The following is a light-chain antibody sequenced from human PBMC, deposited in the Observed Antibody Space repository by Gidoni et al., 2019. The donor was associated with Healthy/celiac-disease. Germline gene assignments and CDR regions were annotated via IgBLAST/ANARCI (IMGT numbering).Light chain of an antibody. Sequence: DIQMTQSPSSRSASVGDRVTINCRASQSISSYLNWYQQKPGKAPKLLIYAASSLQSGVPSRFSGSGSGTDFTLTISSLQPEDFATYYCQQSYSTPLTFGGGTKVEIK. CDR3: QQSYSTPLT. V-gene: IGKV1-39*01. CDR2: AAS. J-gene: IGKJ4*01. CDR1: QSISSY.